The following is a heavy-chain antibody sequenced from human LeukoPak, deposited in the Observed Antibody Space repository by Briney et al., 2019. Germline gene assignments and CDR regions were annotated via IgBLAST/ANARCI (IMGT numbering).Heavy chain of an antibody. CDR2: IYPRDSDT. D-gene: IGHD3-16*01. CDR3: ARRHLSARAFDI. J-gene: IGHJ3*02. V-gene: IGHV5-51*01. Sequence: GESLKISCKGSRYSFTTYWIGWVRQMPGKGLEWMGIIYPRDSDTRYSPSFRGQVTISADRSITTASLQWSSLKASDTAMYYCARRHLSARAFDIWGQGTMVTVSS. CDR1: RYSFTTYW.